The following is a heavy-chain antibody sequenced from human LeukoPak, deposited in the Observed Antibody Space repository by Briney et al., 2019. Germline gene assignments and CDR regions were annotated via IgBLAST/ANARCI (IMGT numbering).Heavy chain of an antibody. D-gene: IGHD6-13*01. CDR3: ARGGRGGNSWTIIDF. Sequence: GGSLSLSCAASGFFFTDYAMHWVRQSTEKSLEWLSGIGSAGDTYHPDSVRGRFTISRDIAGNSLYLQMNSLGAGDTAVYYCARGGRGGNSWTIIDFWGQGALVTVSS. CDR2: IGSAGDT. V-gene: IGHV3-13*01. J-gene: IGHJ4*02. CDR1: GFFFTDYA.